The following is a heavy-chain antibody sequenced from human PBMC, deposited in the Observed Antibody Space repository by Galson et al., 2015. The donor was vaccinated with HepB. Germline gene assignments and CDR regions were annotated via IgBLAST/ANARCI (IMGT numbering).Heavy chain of an antibody. CDR2: ILYDGSKK. CDR1: GFTFNNYA. V-gene: IGHV3-30-3*01. J-gene: IGHJ4*02. D-gene: IGHD3-10*01. Sequence: SLRLSCAASGFTFNNYALHWVRQAPGKGLEWVSVILYDGSKKFYADSVKGRFTISRDDSKKTLYLEMNSLRPEDTAVYYCARPIYGSVSLTCAYWGQGTLVTVSS. CDR3: ARPIYGSVSLTCAY.